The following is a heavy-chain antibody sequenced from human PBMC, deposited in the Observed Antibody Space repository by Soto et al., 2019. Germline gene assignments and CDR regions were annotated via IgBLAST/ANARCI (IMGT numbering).Heavy chain of an antibody. V-gene: IGHV1-18*01. J-gene: IGHJ6*02. Sequence: QGQLVQSGAEVKMPGASVKVSCKASGYTFTRYGISWVRQAPGQGLEWMGWISGYNGDANYAQRFQGRVSMTIDTSXXTAYMELRTLTPDDTAVYYCAKNGQPPYYYYGLDVWGQGTTVTVSS. CDR1: GYTFTRYG. D-gene: IGHD2-8*01. CDR3: AKNGQPPYYYYGLDV. CDR2: ISGYNGDA.